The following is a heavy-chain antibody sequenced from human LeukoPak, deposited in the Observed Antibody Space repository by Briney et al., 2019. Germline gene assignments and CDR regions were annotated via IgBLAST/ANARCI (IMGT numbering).Heavy chain of an antibody. CDR1: GFTFSSYS. Sequence: PGGSLRLSCAASGFTFSSYSMNWVRQAPGKGLEWVSSISSSSSYIYYTDSVKGRFTISRDNAKNSLYLQMNSLRAEDTAVYYCARERRGYFDYWGQGTLVTVSS. CDR2: ISSSSSYI. CDR3: ARERRGYFDY. J-gene: IGHJ4*02. V-gene: IGHV3-21*01.